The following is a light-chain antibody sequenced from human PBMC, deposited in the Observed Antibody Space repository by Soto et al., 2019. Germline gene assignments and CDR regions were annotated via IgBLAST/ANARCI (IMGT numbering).Light chain of an antibody. CDR2: GAS. CDR3: QRYGSSPLIT. Sequence: IVMTQSPATLSLSPAYIVTLSCSSSQPVNNNLAWYQHKPGQAPRLLIYGASSRATGTPGRFSGSGSGTDFTLTITRLEPEDFAVYFCQRYGSSPLITFGQGTRLEI. J-gene: IGKJ5*01. V-gene: IGKV3-20*01. CDR1: QPVNNN.